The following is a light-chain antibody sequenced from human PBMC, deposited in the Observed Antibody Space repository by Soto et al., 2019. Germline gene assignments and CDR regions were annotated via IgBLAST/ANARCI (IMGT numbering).Light chain of an antibody. J-gene: IGKJ4*01. V-gene: IGKV3-20*01. CDR1: QSISSSF. CDR3: QQYDNWLLT. Sequence: EIVLTQSPGILSLSPGERASLSCGASQSISSSFLAWYQQKPGQAPRLLIYGASSRATGIPDRFSGTGSETDFTLTISRLEPEDFAVYYCQQYDNWLLTFGGGTKVDI. CDR2: GAS.